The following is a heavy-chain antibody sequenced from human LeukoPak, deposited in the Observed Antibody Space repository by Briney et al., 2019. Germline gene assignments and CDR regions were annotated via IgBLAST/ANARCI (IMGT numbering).Heavy chain of an antibody. CDR3: ARAPIAVAGNYYYYGMDV. CDR2: IYTSGST. Sequence: LETLSLTCTVSGGSISGDYWSWIRQPAGKGLEWIGRIYTSGSTNYNPSLKSRVTMSVDTSKNQLSLKLSSVTAADTAVYYCARAPIAVAGNYYYYGMDVWGQGTTVTVSS. V-gene: IGHV4-4*07. D-gene: IGHD6-19*01. CDR1: GGSISGDY. J-gene: IGHJ6*02.